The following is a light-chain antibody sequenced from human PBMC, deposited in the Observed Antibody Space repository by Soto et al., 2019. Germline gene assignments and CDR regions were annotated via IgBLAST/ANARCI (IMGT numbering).Light chain of an antibody. Sequence: EIVLTQSPGTLSLSPLGIATPSFMGSQSVSSSYLGWYQQKPGQAPRLLIYGASSRATGIPDRFSGSVSGTDFTLTISRLEPEDFAVYYCQQYGSSPWTFGQGTKVDIK. J-gene: IGKJ1*01. CDR2: GAS. V-gene: IGKV3-20*01. CDR3: QQYGSSPWT. CDR1: QSVSSSY.